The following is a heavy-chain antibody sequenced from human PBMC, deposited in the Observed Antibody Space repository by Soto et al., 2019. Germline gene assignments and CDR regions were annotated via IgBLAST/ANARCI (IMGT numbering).Heavy chain of an antibody. CDR3: ARDRLLWFGEEY. Sequence: GGSLRLSCAASVFTFSSYWMSLVRQAPGKGLEWVANIKQDGSWKYYVDSVKGRVTISRYNAKNSLYLQMNSLRAEDTAVYYCARDRLLWFGEEYWGQGTLVTVSS. CDR1: VFTFSSYW. J-gene: IGHJ4*02. CDR2: IKQDGSWK. D-gene: IGHD3-10*01. V-gene: IGHV3-7*03.